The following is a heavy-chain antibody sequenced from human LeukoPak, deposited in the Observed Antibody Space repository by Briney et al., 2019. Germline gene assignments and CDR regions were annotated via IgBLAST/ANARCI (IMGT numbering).Heavy chain of an antibody. CDR3: ARVGGASSSSWYGDY. CDR2: ISSSSSYI. J-gene: IGHJ4*02. CDR1: GFTFSSYS. V-gene: IGHV3-21*01. Sequence: GGSLRLSCAASGFTFSSYSMNWVRQAPGKGLEWVSSISSSSSYIYYADSVKGRFTISRDNAKNSLYLQMNSLRAEDTAVYYCARVGGASSSSWYGDYWGQGTLVTVPS. D-gene: IGHD6-13*01.